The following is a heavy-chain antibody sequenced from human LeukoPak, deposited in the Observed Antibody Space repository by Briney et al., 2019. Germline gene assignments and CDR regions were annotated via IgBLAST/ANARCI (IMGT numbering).Heavy chain of an antibody. Sequence: PGGSLRLSCAASGFTFSSYEMNWVRQAPGKGLEWVSYISSSGSTTYYADSVKGRFTISRDNAKNSLYLQMNSLRAEDTAVYYCAREYNGNYYRPFDYWGQGTLVTVSS. CDR2: ISSSGSTT. CDR3: AREYNGNYYRPFDY. D-gene: IGHD1-26*01. J-gene: IGHJ4*02. CDR1: GFTFSSYE. V-gene: IGHV3-48*03.